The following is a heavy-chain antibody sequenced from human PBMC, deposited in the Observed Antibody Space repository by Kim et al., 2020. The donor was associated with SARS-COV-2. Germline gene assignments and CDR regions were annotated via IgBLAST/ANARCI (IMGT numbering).Heavy chain of an antibody. CDR1: GFTFSSYW. D-gene: IGHD6-19*01. CDR3: ARDRSWLEFFDY. J-gene: IGHJ4*02. CDR2: INSDGSST. Sequence: GGSLRLSCAASGFTFSSYWMHWVRQAPGKGLVWVSRINSDGSSTNYADSVKGRFTISRDNAKNTLYLQMNSLRAEDTAVYYCARDRSWLEFFDYWGQGTLVTVSS. V-gene: IGHV3-74*01.